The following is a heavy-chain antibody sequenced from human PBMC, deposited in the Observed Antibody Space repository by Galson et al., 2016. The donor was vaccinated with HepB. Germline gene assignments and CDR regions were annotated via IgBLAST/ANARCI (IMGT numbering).Heavy chain of an antibody. CDR2: ISYSGGT. CDR3: ARDPSSSRNYFDH. J-gene: IGHJ4*02. V-gene: IGHV4-59*02. D-gene: IGHD6-13*01. Sequence: ETLSLTCTVSGGSVDTYYWSWIRQPPGKGLEWIGYISYSGGTRYNSSLRSRVTISIDTSKNQYSLILTSVTAADTAMYFCARDPSSSRNYFDHWGQGILVTVSS. CDR1: GGSVDTYY.